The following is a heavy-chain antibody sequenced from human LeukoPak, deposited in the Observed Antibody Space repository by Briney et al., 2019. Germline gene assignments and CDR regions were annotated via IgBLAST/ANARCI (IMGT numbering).Heavy chain of an antibody. CDR2: IYYNGIT. CDR3: ARGDYNDGGGYLDH. V-gene: IGHV4-30-4*01. D-gene: IGHD3-22*01. CDR1: GGSIFSGDYY. J-gene: IGHJ5*02. Sequence: SETLFLTCTVSGGSIFSGDYYWSWIRQPPGKGLEWIGYIYYNGITYFNPSLESRVSMSVDTSKNQFSLNLSSVTAADTAVYYCARGDYNDGGGYLDHWGQGALVTVSS.